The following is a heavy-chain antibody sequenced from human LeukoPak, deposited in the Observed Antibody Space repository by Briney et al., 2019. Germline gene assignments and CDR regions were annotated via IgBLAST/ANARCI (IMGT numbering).Heavy chain of an antibody. CDR1: GYTFTSYY. D-gene: IGHD3-10*01. CDR2: INPSGGST. J-gene: IGHJ5*02. Sequence: ASVKVSCKASGYTFTSYYMHWVRQAPGQGLEWMGIINPSGGSTSYAQKFQGRVIMTRDTSTSTVYMELSSLRSEDTAVYYCARERGVITMVRGVIITRNLNWFDPWGQGTLVTVSS. CDR3: ARERGVITMVRGVIITRNLNWFDP. V-gene: IGHV1-46*01.